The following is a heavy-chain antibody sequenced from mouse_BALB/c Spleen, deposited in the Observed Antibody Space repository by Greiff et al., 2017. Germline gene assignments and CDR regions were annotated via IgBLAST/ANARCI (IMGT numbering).Heavy chain of an antibody. CDR1: GYTFTSYW. V-gene: IGHV1-69*02. D-gene: IGHD3-1*01. J-gene: IGHJ4*01. Sequence: QVQLQQSGAELVRPGASVKLSCKASGYTFTSYWINWVKQRPGQGLEWIGNIYPSDSYTNYNQKFKDKATLTVDKSSSTAYMQLSSPTSEDSAVYYCTRQLGLRYNYARDYWGQGTSVTVSS. CDR2: IYPSDSYT. CDR3: TRQLGLRYNYARDY.